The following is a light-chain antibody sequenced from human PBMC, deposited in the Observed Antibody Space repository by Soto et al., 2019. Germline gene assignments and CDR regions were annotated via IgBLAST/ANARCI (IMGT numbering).Light chain of an antibody. CDR2: GAS. Sequence: EIVLTPSPGTLSLSPVARATLSGRASQSVSSNYLAWYQQKPGQAPRLLIYGASSRATGIPDRFSGSGSGTDFTLTISRLEPEEFAVDDCQQYGSSPTFGQGTRLEIK. V-gene: IGKV3-20*01. CDR3: QQYGSSPT. CDR1: QSVSSNY. J-gene: IGKJ5*01.